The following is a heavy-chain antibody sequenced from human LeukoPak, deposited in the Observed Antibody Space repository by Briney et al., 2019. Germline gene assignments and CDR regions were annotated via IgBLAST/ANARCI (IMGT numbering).Heavy chain of an antibody. CDR2: INPSGGST. CDR3: ARDHSSASYTYYYYYMDV. Sequence: ASVKVSCKASGYTFTSYYMDWMRQAPGQGLEGMGIINPSGGSTSYAQKFQGRVTMTRDMSTSTVYMELSSLRSEDTAVYYCARDHSSASYTYYYYYMDVWGKGTTVTVSS. V-gene: IGHV1-46*01. J-gene: IGHJ6*03. D-gene: IGHD1-26*01. CDR1: GYTFTSYY.